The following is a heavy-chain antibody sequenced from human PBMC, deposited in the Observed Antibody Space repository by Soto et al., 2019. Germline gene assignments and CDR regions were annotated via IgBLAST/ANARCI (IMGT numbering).Heavy chain of an antibody. Sequence: SVKVSCKASGGTFSSYAISWVRQAPGQGLEWMGGSIPIFGTANYAQKFQGRVTITADESTSTAYMELSSLRSEDTAVYYCARGSIVVVPAAILLYYYYGMDVWGQGTTVTVSS. CDR2: SIPIFGTA. D-gene: IGHD2-2*02. V-gene: IGHV1-69*13. J-gene: IGHJ6*02. CDR1: GGTFSSYA. CDR3: ARGSIVVVPAAILLYYYYGMDV.